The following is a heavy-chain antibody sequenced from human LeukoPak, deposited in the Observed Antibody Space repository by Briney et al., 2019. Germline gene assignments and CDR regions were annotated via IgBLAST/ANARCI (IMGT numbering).Heavy chain of an antibody. Sequence: SDTLSLTCTLSGGSISSYYWSCIRQPAGKGLEWIGCIYTSGNTNYNPSLKSRVTISVDTSKNQFSLKLSSVTDADTAVYYCARVAAAGTGIFVNFYYSMDIWGKGTTVTISS. CDR3: ARVAAAGTGIFVNFYYSMDI. D-gene: IGHD6-13*01. J-gene: IGHJ6*03. CDR1: GGSISSYY. V-gene: IGHV4-4*07. CDR2: IYTSGNT.